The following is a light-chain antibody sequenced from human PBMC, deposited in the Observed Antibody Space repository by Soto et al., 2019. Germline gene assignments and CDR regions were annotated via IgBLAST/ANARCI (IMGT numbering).Light chain of an antibody. Sequence: IQLTQSPSSLSASVGAIVTITCRASKGISSYLAWYQQKPGKAPKLLIYAASTWQSGVPSRFSGGGSGTDFTLTISSLQPEDFATYYCQQYNSYPWTFGQGTKVDIK. CDR3: QQYNSYPWT. CDR1: KGISSY. CDR2: AAS. V-gene: IGKV1-9*01. J-gene: IGKJ1*01.